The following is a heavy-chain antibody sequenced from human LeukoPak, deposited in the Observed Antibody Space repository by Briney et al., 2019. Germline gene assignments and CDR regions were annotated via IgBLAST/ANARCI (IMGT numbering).Heavy chain of an antibody. V-gene: IGHV3-20*04. CDR2: VNWNGGMT. D-gene: IGHD4/OR15-4a*01. CDR1: GFTFDDYD. Sequence: GGSLRLSCVGSGFTFDDYDMSWVRLRPGKGLEWVSGVNWNGGMTGYADSVKGRFTISRDNAKNSLYLQMNSLRAEDTGLYYCWRSPDYGDQVPDYWGQGTMVTVSS. CDR3: WRSPDYGDQVPDY. J-gene: IGHJ4*02.